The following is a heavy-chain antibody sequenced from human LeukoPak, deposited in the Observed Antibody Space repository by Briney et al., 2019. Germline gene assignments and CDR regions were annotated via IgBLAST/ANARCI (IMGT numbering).Heavy chain of an antibody. V-gene: IGHV4-4*07. CDR1: SGSISSYY. CDR2: IYSSGST. J-gene: IGHJ4*02. D-gene: IGHD3-22*01. Sequence: SETLSLTCNVSSGSISSYYWSWIRQPAGKRLEWIGRIYSSGSTTYNPSLKNRVTMSLDTSKNQFSLKLTSVTAADTAVYYCARGSSGYYYSWGQGTLVTVSS. CDR3: ARGSSGYYYS.